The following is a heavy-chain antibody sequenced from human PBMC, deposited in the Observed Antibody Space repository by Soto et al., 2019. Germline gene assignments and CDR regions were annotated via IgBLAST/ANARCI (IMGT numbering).Heavy chain of an antibody. CDR3: AKELPSDFKSGSYSPESDY. CDR1: GFTFSSYG. CDR2: ISYDGSNK. D-gene: IGHD1-26*01. V-gene: IGHV3-30*18. Sequence: GESLKISCAASGFTFSSYGMHWVRQAPGKGLEWVAVISYDGSNKYYADSVKGRFTISRDNSKNTLYLQMNSLRAEDTAVYYCAKELPSDFKSGSYSPESDYWGQGTLVTVSS. J-gene: IGHJ4*02.